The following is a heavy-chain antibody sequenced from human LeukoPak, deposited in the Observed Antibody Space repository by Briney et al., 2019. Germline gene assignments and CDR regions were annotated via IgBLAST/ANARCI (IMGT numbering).Heavy chain of an antibody. J-gene: IGHJ4*02. CDR1: GFTFSNHW. D-gene: IGHD6-13*01. V-gene: IGHV3-74*03. CDR2: INTDGCTT. CDR3: SVTGIAAAGNVDS. Sequence: GRTLRLSCAASGFTFSNHWIHWVRRAPGKALVRVLRINTDGCTTAYADSVNCRFTISRDNVKNTLYLQMKSLTVEDTAVYYCSVTGIAAAGNVDSSGQGTLVTVSS.